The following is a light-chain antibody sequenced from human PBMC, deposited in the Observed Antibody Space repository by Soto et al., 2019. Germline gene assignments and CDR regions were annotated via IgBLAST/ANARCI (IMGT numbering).Light chain of an antibody. J-gene: IGKJ2*03. CDR3: QQYNHWYS. Sequence: DIQMTQSPSTLSASVGDRVTITCRASQSISWWLAWYQLKPGKAPKLLIYKASSLQSGVPSRFRGSGSGTEFTLTINSLQPDDFATYYCQQYNHWYSFGQGTKLEIK. CDR1: QSISWW. CDR2: KAS. V-gene: IGKV1-5*03.